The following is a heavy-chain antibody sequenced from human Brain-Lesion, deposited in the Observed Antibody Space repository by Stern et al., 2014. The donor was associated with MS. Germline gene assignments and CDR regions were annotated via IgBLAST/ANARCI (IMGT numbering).Heavy chain of an antibody. CDR2: INPNTGGT. Sequence: QVQLGQPGAEVKKPGASVKVSCQTSGYIFTGYYIHWVRQAPGQGLEWMAWINPNTGGTKYAQKFQGRVTMSRDTSISTAYVELSSLTSDDTAVYYCARDQRGITIFGVVTDYYYLGMDVWGQGTTVTVSS. V-gene: IGHV1-2*02. CDR3: ARDQRGITIFGVVTDYYYLGMDV. J-gene: IGHJ6*02. D-gene: IGHD3-3*01. CDR1: GYIFTGYY.